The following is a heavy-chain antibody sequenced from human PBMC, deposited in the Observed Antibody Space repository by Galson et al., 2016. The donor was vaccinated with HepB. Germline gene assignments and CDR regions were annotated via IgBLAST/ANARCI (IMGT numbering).Heavy chain of an antibody. CDR2: ISSSSTYI. J-gene: IGHJ6*02. CDR3: AKDRTLMERRFCCGMDV. CDR1: GFTFSSYS. V-gene: IGHV3-21*01. D-gene: IGHD1-1*01. Sequence: SLRLSCAASGFTFSSYSMNWVRQAPGKGLEWVSSISSSSTYISYADSVKGRFTISRDNAKKSLSLQMNSLRAEDTAVYYCAKDRTLMERRFCCGMDVWGQGTPVTVSS.